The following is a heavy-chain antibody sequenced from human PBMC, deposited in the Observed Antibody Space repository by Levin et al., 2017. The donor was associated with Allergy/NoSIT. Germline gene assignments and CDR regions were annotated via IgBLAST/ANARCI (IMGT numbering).Heavy chain of an antibody. Sequence: GGSLRLSCAASGFTFSSYGMHWVRQAPGKGLEWVAVISYDGSNKYYADSVKGRFTISRDNSKNTLYLQMNSLRAEDTAVYYCAKDLWEATMGSDFDYWGQGTLVTVSS. V-gene: IGHV3-30*18. CDR2: ISYDGSNK. CDR3: AKDLWEATMGSDFDY. D-gene: IGHD5-12*01. J-gene: IGHJ4*02. CDR1: GFTFSSYG.